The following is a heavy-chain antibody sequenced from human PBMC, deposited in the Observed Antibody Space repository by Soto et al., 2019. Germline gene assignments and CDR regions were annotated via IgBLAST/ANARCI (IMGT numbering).Heavy chain of an antibody. D-gene: IGHD2-2*01. Sequence: ASVEVSWKASVYRFSSYGMCWVRQAPGQGLELMGWISAYNGNTNYAQKLQGRVTMTTDTSTSTAYMELRSLRSDDTAVYYCARDIVVVPAAIDYYYYGMDVWGQGTTVTVSS. CDR1: VYRFSSYG. J-gene: IGHJ6*02. CDR3: ARDIVVVPAAIDYYYYGMDV. CDR2: ISAYNGNT. V-gene: IGHV1-18*04.